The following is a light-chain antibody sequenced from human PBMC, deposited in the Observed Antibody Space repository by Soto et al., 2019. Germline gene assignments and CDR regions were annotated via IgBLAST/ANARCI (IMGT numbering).Light chain of an antibody. CDR1: QSVSSSY. Sequence: EIVLTQSPGTVSLSPGERATLSCRASQSVSSSYLAWYHQKPGQAPRLLIYDASNRATGIPARFSGSGSGTDFTLTISSLEPEDFAVYYCQQRSNWPPLFGQGTRLETK. V-gene: IGKV3-11*01. CDR2: DAS. J-gene: IGKJ5*01. CDR3: QQRSNWPPL.